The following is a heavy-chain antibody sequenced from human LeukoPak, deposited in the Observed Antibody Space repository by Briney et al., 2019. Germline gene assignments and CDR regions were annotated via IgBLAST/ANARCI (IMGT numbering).Heavy chain of an antibody. CDR3: AKVPYSDYGSGRPPFMDV. CDR1: GFTFSNYA. V-gene: IGHV3-23*01. CDR2: ISNTGSDT. D-gene: IGHD3-10*01. J-gene: IGHJ6*02. Sequence: GGSLRLSCAASGFTFSNYAMSWVRQAPGKGLEWVSTISNTGSDTYYVDSVKGRFTISRDNSENTLYLQMNNLRAEDTAIHYCAKVPYSDYGSGRPPFMDVWGQGTTVAVSS.